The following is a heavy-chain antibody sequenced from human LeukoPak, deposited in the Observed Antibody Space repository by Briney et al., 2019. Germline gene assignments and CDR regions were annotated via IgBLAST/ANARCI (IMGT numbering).Heavy chain of an antibody. D-gene: IGHD2-15*01. J-gene: IGHJ5*02. V-gene: IGHV1-24*01. CDR1: GYTLTELS. Sequence: ASVKVSCKVSGYTLTELSMHWVRQAPGKGLEWMGGFDPEDGETIYAQKFQGRVTMTRNTSISTAYMELSSLRSEDTAVYYCARGYSGGSYNWFDPWGQGTLVTVSS. CDR2: FDPEDGET. CDR3: ARGYSGGSYNWFDP.